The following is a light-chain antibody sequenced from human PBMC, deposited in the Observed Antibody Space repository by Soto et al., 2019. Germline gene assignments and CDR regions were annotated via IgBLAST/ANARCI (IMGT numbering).Light chain of an antibody. CDR1: SSNIGNNY. CDR3: GTWDSSLSAVV. J-gene: IGLJ2*01. V-gene: IGLV1-51*01. Sequence: QSVLTQPPSVSAAPGQKVTISCSGSSSNIGNNYVSWYQQLPGTAPKLLIYDNNKRPSGIPDRFSGSKSGTSATLGITGPQSGDEADYYCGTWDSSLSAVVIVGGTKVTVL. CDR2: DNN.